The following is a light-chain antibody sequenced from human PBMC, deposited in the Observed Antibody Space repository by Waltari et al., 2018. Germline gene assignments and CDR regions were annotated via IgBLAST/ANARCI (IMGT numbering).Light chain of an antibody. CDR2: LGS. CDR1: MSLLHTDGYNY. CDR3: MQALQTPLFT. Sequence: DIVLTQSPRSLPVTPGEPSSIPFRSRMSLLHTDGYNYLDRDLQKPGQSPQLLIYLGSDRASGVPDRFSGTGSGTDFTLKISRVEAEDVGVYYCMQALQTPLFTFGPGTKVDI. J-gene: IGKJ3*01. V-gene: IGKV2-28*01.